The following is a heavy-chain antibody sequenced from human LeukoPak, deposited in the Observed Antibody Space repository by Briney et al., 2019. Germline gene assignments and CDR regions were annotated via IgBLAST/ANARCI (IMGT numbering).Heavy chain of an antibody. CDR3: ASSGWGSYYFDY. D-gene: IGHD6-19*01. J-gene: IGHJ4*02. Sequence: LRLSCAASGYSISSSNWRGWIRPPPGKGLEWIGYIYYSGSIYYNPSLKSRVTMSVDTSKNQFSLKLSSVTAADTAVYYCASSGWGSYYFDYWGQGTLVTVSS. V-gene: IGHV4-28*02. CDR1: GYSISSSNW. CDR2: IYYSGSI.